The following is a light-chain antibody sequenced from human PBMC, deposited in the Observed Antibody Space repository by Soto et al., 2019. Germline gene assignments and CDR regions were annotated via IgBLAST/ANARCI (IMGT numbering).Light chain of an antibody. CDR1: SSDVGGYNY. V-gene: IGLV2-14*03. J-gene: IGLJ1*01. CDR3: SSYTTSNTRQIV. Sequence: QSVLTQPPSVSGSPGQSITISCPGTSSDVGGYNYVSWYQHHPGKAPKLLIYDVSNRPSGVSNRFSGSKSDNTASLTISGLQPEDEADYYCSSYTTSNTRQIVFGTGTKVTVL. CDR2: DVS.